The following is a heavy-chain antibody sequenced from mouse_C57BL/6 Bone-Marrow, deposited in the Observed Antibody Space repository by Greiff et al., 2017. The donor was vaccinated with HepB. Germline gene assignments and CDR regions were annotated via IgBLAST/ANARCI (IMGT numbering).Heavy chain of an antibody. CDR2: IYPGSGST. D-gene: IGHD1-1*01. CDR3: ARYGGSSYGFAY. Sequence: VKLQQPGAELVKPGASVKMSCKASGYTFTSYWITWVKQRPGQGLVWIGDIYPGSGSTNYNEKFKSKATLTVDTSSSTAYMQLSSLTSEDSAVYYCARYGGSSYGFAYWGQGTLVTVSA. CDR1: GYTFTSYW. J-gene: IGHJ3*01. V-gene: IGHV1-55*01.